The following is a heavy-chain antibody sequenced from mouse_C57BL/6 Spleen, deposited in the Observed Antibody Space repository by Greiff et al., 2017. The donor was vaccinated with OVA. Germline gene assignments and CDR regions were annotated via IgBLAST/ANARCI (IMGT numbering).Heavy chain of an antibody. CDR1: GYTFTDYA. CDR2: ISTYYGDA. Sequence: VQLQQSGPELVRPGVSVKISCKGSGYTFTDYAMHWVKQSHAKSLEWIGVISTYYGDASYNQKFKDKATMTVDNSSSTAYMELARLTSEDSAVYYCARRIYYGNYGEDWYFDVWGTGTTVTVSS. J-gene: IGHJ1*03. V-gene: IGHV1-67*01. D-gene: IGHD2-1*01. CDR3: ARRIYYGNYGEDWYFDV.